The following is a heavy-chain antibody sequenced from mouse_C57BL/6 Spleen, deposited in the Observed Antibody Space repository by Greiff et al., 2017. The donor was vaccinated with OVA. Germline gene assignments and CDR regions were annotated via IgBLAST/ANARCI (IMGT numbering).Heavy chain of an antibody. CDR1: GYTFTSYT. J-gene: IGHJ2*01. Sequence: VKLMESGAELARPGASVKMSCKASGYTFTSYTMHWVKQRPGQGLEWIGYINPSSGYTKYNQKFKDKATLTADKSSSTAYMQLSSLTSEDSAVYYCASPSTGYFDYWGQGTTLTVSS. V-gene: IGHV1-4*01. CDR2: INPSSGYT. CDR3: ASPSTGYFDY. D-gene: IGHD4-1*02.